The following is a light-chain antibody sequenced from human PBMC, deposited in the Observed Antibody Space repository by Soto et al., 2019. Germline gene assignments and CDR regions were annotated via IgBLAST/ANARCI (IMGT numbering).Light chain of an antibody. CDR2: GNT. Sequence: QSVLTQPPSVSGAPGQRVTISCTGSSPNIGAGYDVHWYQQLPGTAPKLLIYGNTNRPSGVPDRFAGSNSGTSASLAITGLHAEDEADYYCQSYDSSLRGLVFGTGTKLTVL. J-gene: IGLJ1*01. V-gene: IGLV1-40*01. CDR1: SPNIGAGYD. CDR3: QSYDSSLRGLV.